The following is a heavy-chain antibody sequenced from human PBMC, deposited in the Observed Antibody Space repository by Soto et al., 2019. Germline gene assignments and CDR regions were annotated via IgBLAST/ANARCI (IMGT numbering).Heavy chain of an antibody. CDR3: ARSPAYGDYANLDT. V-gene: IGHV4-4*07. CDR2: IYTTRST. CDR1: GDSVSTYY. D-gene: IGHD4-17*01. J-gene: IGHJ5*02. Sequence: QVQLQESGPGLVKPSETLSLTCTVSGDSVSTYYWNWNRQHAGKGLEWIGRIYTTRSTNYNPSLKSRVTMSVETSKNQFSLKLNLSSVTAADTAVYYCARSPAYGDYANLDTWGQGTLVTVSS.